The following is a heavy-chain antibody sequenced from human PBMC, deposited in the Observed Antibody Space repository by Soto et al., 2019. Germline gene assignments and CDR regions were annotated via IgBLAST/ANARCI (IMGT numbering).Heavy chain of an antibody. CDR3: TANYYGSGQKAGYYYYMDV. CDR1: GFTFSNAW. J-gene: IGHJ6*03. CDR2: NKSKTDGGTT. V-gene: IGHV3-15*01. Sequence: EVQLVESGGGLVKPGGSLRLSCAASGFTFSNAWMSWVRQAPGKGLEWVGRNKSKTDGGTTDYAAPVKGRFTISRDDSKNTLYLQMNSLKTEDTAVYYCTANYYGSGQKAGYYYYMDVWGKGTTVTVSS. D-gene: IGHD3-10*01.